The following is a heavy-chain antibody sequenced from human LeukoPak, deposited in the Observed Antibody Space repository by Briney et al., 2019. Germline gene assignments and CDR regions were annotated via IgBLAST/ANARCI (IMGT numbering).Heavy chain of an antibody. CDR3: ARDSRDSSSSWCDY. V-gene: IGHV3-7*03. J-gene: IGHJ4*02. Sequence: GGSLRLSCTASGFTFSGYSMNWIRQAPGKGLEWVANIKQDGSEKYYVDSVKGRFTISRDNAKNSLYLQMNSLRAEDTAVYYCARDSRDSSSSWCDYWGQGTLVIVSS. CDR1: GFTFSGYS. D-gene: IGHD6-13*01. CDR2: IKQDGSEK.